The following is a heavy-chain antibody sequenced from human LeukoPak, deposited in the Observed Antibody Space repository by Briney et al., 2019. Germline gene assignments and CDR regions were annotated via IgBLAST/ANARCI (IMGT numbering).Heavy chain of an antibody. J-gene: IGHJ4*02. CDR1: GYTLTELS. D-gene: IGHD2-2*01. V-gene: IGHV1-24*01. Sequence: ASVKVSCKVSGYTLTELSMHWVRQAPGKGLEWMGGFDPEDGETIYAQKLQGRVTMTEDTSTDTAYMELSSLRSEDTAVYYCATLRYCSSTSCYWYFDYWGQGTLVTVTS. CDR3: ATLRYCSSTSCYWYFDY. CDR2: FDPEDGET.